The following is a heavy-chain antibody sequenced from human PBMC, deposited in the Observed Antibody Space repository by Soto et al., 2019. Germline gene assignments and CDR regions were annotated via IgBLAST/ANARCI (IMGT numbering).Heavy chain of an antibody. J-gene: IGHJ5*02. CDR1: GYTFTSYG. V-gene: IGHV1-18*04. CDR3: ARDSDYYDSSGYHYRDWFDP. D-gene: IGHD3-22*01. CDR2: ISAYNGNT. Sequence: ASVKVSCKASGYTFTSYGISWVRQAPGQGLEWMGWISAYNGNTNYAQKLQGRVTMTTDTSTSTAYMELRSLRSDDTAVYYCARDSDYYDSSGYHYRDWFDPWGQGTLVTVS.